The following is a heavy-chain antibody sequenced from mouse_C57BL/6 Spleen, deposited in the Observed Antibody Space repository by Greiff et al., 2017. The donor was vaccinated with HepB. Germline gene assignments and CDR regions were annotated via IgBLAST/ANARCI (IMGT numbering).Heavy chain of an antibody. J-gene: IGHJ4*01. V-gene: IGHV1-82*01. CDR1: GYAFSSSW. CDR3: ARYVYGYDGRDY. Sequence: QVQLQQPGPELVKPGASVKISCKASGYAFSSSWMNWVKQRPGKGLEWIGRIYPGDGDTNYNGKFKGKATLTADKSSSTAYMQLSSLTSEDSAVYFCARYVYGYDGRDYWGQGTSVTVSS. D-gene: IGHD2-2*01. CDR2: IYPGDGDT.